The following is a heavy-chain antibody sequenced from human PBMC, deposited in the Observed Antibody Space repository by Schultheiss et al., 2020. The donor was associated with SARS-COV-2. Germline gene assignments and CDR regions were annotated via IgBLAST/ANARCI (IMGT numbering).Heavy chain of an antibody. D-gene: IGHD3-10*01. V-gene: IGHV4-39*07. Sequence: SQTLSLTCTVSGGSISSSSYYWGWIRQPPGKGLEWIGSIYYSGSTNYNPSLKSRVTISVDKSKNQFSLKLSSVTAADTAVYYCARGRGGWFDPWGQGTLVTVSS. CDR2: IYYSGST. CDR1: GGSISSSSYY. CDR3: ARGRGGWFDP. J-gene: IGHJ5*02.